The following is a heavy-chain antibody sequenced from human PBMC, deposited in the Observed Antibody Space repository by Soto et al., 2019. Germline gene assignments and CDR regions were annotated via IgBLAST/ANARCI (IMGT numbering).Heavy chain of an antibody. CDR1: GGTFSSYA. Sequence: QVQLVQSGAEVKKPGSSVKVSCKASGGTFSSYAISWVRQAPGQGLEWMGGIIPIFGTANYAQKFQGRVTITADESTSTAYMELSSLRSEDTVVYYCARDLSAPAMVENWFDPWGQGTLVTVSS. D-gene: IGHD5-18*01. V-gene: IGHV1-69*01. CDR2: IIPIFGTA. J-gene: IGHJ5*02. CDR3: ARDLSAPAMVENWFDP.